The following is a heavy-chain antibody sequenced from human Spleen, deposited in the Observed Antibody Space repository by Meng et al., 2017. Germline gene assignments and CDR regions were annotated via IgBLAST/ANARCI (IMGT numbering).Heavy chain of an antibody. CDR1: GFTFNDYS. CDR2: ISSGGTTI. V-gene: IGHV3-11*04. D-gene: IGHD1-26*01. J-gene: IGHJ4*02. Sequence: GGSLRLSCAASGFTFNDYSMSWIRQAPGKGLEWISYISSGGTTIYYADSVKGRFTISRDNAKNSLFLQMNSLRAEDTAVYYCARAWPQGGSYYWDYWGQGTLVTVSS. CDR3: ARAWPQGGSYYWDY.